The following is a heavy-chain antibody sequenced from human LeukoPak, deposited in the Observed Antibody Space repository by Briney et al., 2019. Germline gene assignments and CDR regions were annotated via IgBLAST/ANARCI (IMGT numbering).Heavy chain of an antibody. Sequence: GGSLRLSCAASGFTFSSYAMSWVRQAPXXXXEWVSXIXXXXGXXYYTDSVKGRFTISRDNSKNTLYLQMNSLRAEDTAVYYCATDSGYCSSTSCYNDYYYYGMDVWGQGTTVTVSS. J-gene: IGHJ6*02. CDR3: ATDSGYCSSTSCYNDYYYYGMDV. CDR2: IXXXXGXX. V-gene: IGHV3-23*01. CDR1: GFTFSSYA. D-gene: IGHD2-2*01.